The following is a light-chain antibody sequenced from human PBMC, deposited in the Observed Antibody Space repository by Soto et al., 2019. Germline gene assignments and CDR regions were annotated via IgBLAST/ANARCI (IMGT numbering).Light chain of an antibody. J-gene: IGLJ2*01. CDR3: GTWDSGLSAVV. V-gene: IGLV1-51*01. CDR1: SSNIENNY. CDR2: DNN. Sequence: QSVLTQPPSVSAAPGQKVTISCFGSSSNIENNYVSWYQQLPGTAPKLLIYDNNKRPSGIPDRFSGSKSGTSATLGITGLQTGDEADYYCGTWDSGLSAVVFGGGTKLTVL.